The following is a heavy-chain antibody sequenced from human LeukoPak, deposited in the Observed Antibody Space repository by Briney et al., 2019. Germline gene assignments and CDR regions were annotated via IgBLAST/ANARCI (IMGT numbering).Heavy chain of an antibody. CDR2: INHSGST. J-gene: IGHJ4*02. CDR1: GGSFSGYY. Sequence: PSETLSLTCAVDGGSFSGYYWSWIRQPPGKGLEWIGEINHSGSTNSNPSLKSRVTISVDTSKNQFSLKLSSVTAADTAVYYCARGLVGATFFDYWGQGARVTVSS. CDR3: ARGLVGATFFDY. D-gene: IGHD1-26*01. V-gene: IGHV4-34*01.